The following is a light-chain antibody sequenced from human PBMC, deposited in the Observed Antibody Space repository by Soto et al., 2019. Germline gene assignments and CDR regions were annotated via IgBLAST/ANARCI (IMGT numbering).Light chain of an antibody. CDR1: SSDVGGYKY. J-gene: IGLJ1*01. V-gene: IGLV2-14*01. CDR3: NSYTNATALEV. CDR2: EVS. Sequence: QSVPTQPASVSGSLGQSITISCTGTSSDVGGYKYVSWYQQHPGKAPKLIIYEVSNRPSGVSDRFSASKSGNTASLTISGLQAVDEADYYCNSYTNATALEVFGTGTKLTVL.